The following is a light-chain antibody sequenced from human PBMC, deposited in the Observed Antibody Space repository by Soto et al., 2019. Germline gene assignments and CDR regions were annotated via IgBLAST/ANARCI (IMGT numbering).Light chain of an antibody. J-gene: IGKJ4*01. Sequence: DIVLTQSPDTLSLSPGERATLSCRASQSVSASYLAWYQHKPGQAPRLLMYGASRRATGTPDRFSGSGSGTDFTLTISRLEPEDFVVYFCQQYGSSPLTFGGGTKVDIK. CDR1: QSVSASY. CDR3: QQYGSSPLT. V-gene: IGKV3-20*01. CDR2: GAS.